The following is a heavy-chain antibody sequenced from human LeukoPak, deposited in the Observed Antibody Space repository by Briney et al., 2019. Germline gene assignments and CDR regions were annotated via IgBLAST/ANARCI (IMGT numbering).Heavy chain of an antibody. Sequence: PGGSLRLSCAASGFTFSTYSMNWVRQAPGKGLEWVSSISSSRSYIYYADSVKGRFTISRDNAKNSLYLQMNSLRAEDTAVYYCARDLSYGMDVWGQGTTVTVSS. CDR3: ARDLSYGMDV. CDR1: GFTFSTYS. V-gene: IGHV3-21*01. J-gene: IGHJ6*02. CDR2: ISSSRSYI.